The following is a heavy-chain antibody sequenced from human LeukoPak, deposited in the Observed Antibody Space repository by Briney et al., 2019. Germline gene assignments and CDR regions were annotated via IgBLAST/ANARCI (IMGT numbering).Heavy chain of an antibody. Sequence: GGSLRLSCAASGFTFSSYGMHWVRQAPGKGLEWVAVIWYDGSNKYYADSVKGRFTISRDNSKNTLYLQMNSLGAEDTAVYYCARWGQLLSSDDDYWGQGTLVTVSS. CDR1: GFTFSSYG. D-gene: IGHD2-2*01. CDR2: IWYDGSNK. J-gene: IGHJ4*02. CDR3: ARWGQLLSSDDDY. V-gene: IGHV3-33*01.